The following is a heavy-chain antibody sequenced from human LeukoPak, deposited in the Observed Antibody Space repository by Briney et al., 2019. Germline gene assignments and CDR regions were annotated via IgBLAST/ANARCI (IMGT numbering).Heavy chain of an antibody. Sequence: GESLKISFQGSGYRFTSYWTGWVRQMPGKGLEWMGIIHPPDSDTRYSPSFQGQVTISADKSISTAYLQWNSLKASDTATYYCARWGGYCSGGNCYPLYYFDSWGQGTLVNVPS. CDR3: ARWGGYCSGGNCYPLYYFDS. CDR2: IHPPDSDT. D-gene: IGHD2-15*01. J-gene: IGHJ4*02. CDR1: GYRFTSYW. V-gene: IGHV5-51*01.